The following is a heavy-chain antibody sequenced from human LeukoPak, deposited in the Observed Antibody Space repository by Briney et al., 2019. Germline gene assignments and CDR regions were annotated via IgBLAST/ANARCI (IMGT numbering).Heavy chain of an antibody. J-gene: IGHJ4*02. CDR2: INPNSGGT. CDR1: GYTFTGYY. D-gene: IGHD1-26*01. CDR3: AGDRGGSSPLDY. V-gene: IGHV1-2*02. Sequence: ASVKVSCKASGYTFTGYYMHWVRQAPGQGLEWMGWINPNSGGTNYAQKFQGRVTMTRDTSISTAYMELSRLRSDDTAVYYCAGDRGGSSPLDYWGQGTLVTVSS.